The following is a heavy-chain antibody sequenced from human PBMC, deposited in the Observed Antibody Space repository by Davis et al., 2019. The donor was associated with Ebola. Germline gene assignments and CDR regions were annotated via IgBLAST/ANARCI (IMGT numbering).Heavy chain of an antibody. J-gene: IGHJ4*02. V-gene: IGHV1-58*01. CDR1: GFTFTHSA. D-gene: IGHD3-10*01. CDR3: SADLPGGSGDY. CDR2: IVVGSGST. Sequence: SVKVSCKASGFTFTHSAVQWLRQSRGHRLEWIGWIVVGSGSTTYTQKFQERVTITTDMSTSKAYKELSSLRSEDTAIYYCSADLPGGSGDYWGQGTLVTVSS.